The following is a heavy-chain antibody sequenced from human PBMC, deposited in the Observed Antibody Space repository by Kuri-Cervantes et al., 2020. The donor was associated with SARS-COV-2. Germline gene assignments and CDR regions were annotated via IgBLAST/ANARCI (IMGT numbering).Heavy chain of an antibody. CDR1: GGSISSGGYS. V-gene: IGHV4-30-2*01. Sequence: SQTLSLTCAVSGGSISSGGYSWSWIRQPPGKGLEWIGYIYHSGSTYYNPSLKSRVTISVDRSKNQFSLKLSSVTAADTAAYYCATHAREGPNRGVNDDAFDIWGQGTMVTVSS. J-gene: IGHJ3*02. D-gene: IGHD3-10*01. CDR2: IYHSGST. CDR3: ATHAREGPNRGVNDDAFDI.